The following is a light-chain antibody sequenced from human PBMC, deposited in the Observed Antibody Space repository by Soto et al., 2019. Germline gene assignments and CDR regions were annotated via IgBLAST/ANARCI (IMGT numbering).Light chain of an antibody. CDR1: QDISYY. Sequence: DIQLTKSPSSLSASVGDRVPITCRANQDISYYLAWYQQKQGKVPKLLIYAASTLQSGVPSRFSGSGSGTDFTLTISSLQPEDFATYYCLQDYNYPWTFGQGTKVDIK. CDR3: LQDYNYPWT. CDR2: AAS. J-gene: IGKJ1*01. V-gene: IGKV1-27*01.